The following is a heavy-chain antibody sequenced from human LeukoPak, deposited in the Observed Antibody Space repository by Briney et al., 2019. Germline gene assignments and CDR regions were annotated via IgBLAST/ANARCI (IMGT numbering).Heavy chain of an antibody. CDR2: INHSGST. CDR3: ARREAVAGTIGY. V-gene: IGHV4-34*01. CDR1: GGSIGSHY. D-gene: IGHD6-19*01. Sequence: PSETLSLTCTVSGGSIGSHYWSWIRQPPGKGLEWIGEINHSGSTNYNPSLKSRVTISVDTSKNQFSLKLSSVTAADTAVYYCARREAVAGTIGYWGQGTLVTVSS. J-gene: IGHJ4*02.